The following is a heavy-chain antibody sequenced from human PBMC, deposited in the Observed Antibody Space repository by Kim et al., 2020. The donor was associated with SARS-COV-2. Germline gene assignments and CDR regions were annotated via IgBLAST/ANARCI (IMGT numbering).Heavy chain of an antibody. CDR1: GYTFTDYY. CDR3: ARDRKGGSYYYYYGMDV. Sequence: ASVKVSCKASGYTFTDYYINWVRQAPGQGLEWMGRINPHSGGTNYAQKFQGRVAMTRDISISTVYMELSGRKSDDTAVFYCARDRKGGSYYYYYGMDVWGQATTVTAS. J-gene: IGHJ6*02. V-gene: IGHV1-2*06. CDR2: INPHSGGT. D-gene: IGHD1-26*01.